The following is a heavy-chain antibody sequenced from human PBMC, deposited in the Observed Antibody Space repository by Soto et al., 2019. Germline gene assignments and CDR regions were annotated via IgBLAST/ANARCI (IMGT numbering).Heavy chain of an antibody. V-gene: IGHV1-2*04. D-gene: IGHD2-2*01. CDR1: GYTFTGNY. J-gene: IGHJ6*03. Sequence: GASVKLSCKDSGYTFTGNYMHWVRQAPKQGLEWMGWINPNSGGTNYAQKFQGWVTMTRDTSISTAYMELSRLRSDDTAVYYCARDPSSIMGSSTSGPPPTYYMDVWGKGTTVTVSS. CDR3: ARDPSSIMGSSTSGPPPTYYMDV. CDR2: INPNSGGT.